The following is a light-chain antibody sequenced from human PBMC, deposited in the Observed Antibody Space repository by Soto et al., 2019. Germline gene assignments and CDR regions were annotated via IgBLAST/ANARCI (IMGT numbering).Light chain of an antibody. CDR2: QTS. J-gene: IGKJ5*01. CDR3: QQRSNWPRIT. Sequence: EIVLTQSPATLSSFPGDRVTLSCRASQYINTRLAWYQHRPGQAPRLLIYQTSIRATGIPDRFSGSGSGTDFTLTISRLEPEDFAVYYCQQRSNWPRITFGQGTRLEIK. V-gene: IGKV3-11*01. CDR1: QYINTR.